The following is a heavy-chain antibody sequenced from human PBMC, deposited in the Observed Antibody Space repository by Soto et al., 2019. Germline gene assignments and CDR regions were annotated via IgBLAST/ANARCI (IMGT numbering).Heavy chain of an antibody. CDR1: GFSLTT. CDR3: AHRHIAAGRFDY. V-gene: IGHV2-5*02. Sequence: SGPTLVNPTQTLTLTCTFSGFSLTTRQSPGKALEWLALIYWDDDKRYSPSLKSRLTITKDTSKNQVVLTMTNMDPVDTATYYCAHRHIAAGRFDYWGQGTLVTVSS. D-gene: IGHD6-13*01. J-gene: IGHJ4*02. CDR2: IYWDDDK.